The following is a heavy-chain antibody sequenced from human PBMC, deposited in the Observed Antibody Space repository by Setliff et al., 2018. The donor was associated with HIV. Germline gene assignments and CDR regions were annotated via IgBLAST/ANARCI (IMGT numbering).Heavy chain of an antibody. CDR3: ARVFRGADDHTGPFDY. CDR2: ISGYETRT. CDR1: GFSFSSYW. D-gene: IGHD1-1*01. V-gene: IGHV3-74*01. J-gene: IGHJ4*02. Sequence: GGSLRLSCAASGFSFSSYWMHWVRQAPGKGLVWVSRISGYETRTTYADSVKGRFTISRDNAKNTLYLQMNSLTVEDTAVYYCARVFRGADDHTGPFDYWGQGTLVTVSS.